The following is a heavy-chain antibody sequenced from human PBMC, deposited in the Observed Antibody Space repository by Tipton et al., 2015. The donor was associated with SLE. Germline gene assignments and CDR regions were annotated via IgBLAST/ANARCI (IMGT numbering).Heavy chain of an antibody. D-gene: IGHD5-18*01. CDR3: ARDVDTAMVFDY. Sequence: LRLSCTVSGGSISSYYWSWIRQPPGKGLEWIGYIYYSGSTNYNPSLKSRVTISVDTSKNQFSLKLSSVTAADTAVYYCARDVDTAMVFDYWGQGTLVTVSS. CDR1: GGSISSYY. CDR2: IYYSGST. J-gene: IGHJ4*02. V-gene: IGHV4-59*12.